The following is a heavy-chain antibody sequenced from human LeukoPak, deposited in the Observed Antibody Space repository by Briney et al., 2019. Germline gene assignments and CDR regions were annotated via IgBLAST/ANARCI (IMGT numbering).Heavy chain of an antibody. J-gene: IGHJ4*02. CDR1: GFTFSSYA. V-gene: IGHV3-23*01. D-gene: IGHD6-13*01. Sequence: GGSLRLSCAASGFTFSSYAMSWVRQAPGEGLEWVSAISGSGGSTYYADSVKGRFTISRDNSKNTLYLQMNSLRAEHTAVYYCAKTGSSSWYHFDYWGQGTLVTVSS. CDR3: AKTGSSSWYHFDY. CDR2: ISGSGGST.